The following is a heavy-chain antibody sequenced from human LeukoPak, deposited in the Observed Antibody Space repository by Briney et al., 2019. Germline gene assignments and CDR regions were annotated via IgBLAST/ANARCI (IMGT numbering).Heavy chain of an antibody. CDR3: AAHDWVGATVVY. CDR2: IVVGSGNT. D-gene: IGHD1-26*01. J-gene: IGHJ4*02. V-gene: IGHV1-58*02. CDR1: GFTFTSSA. Sequence: SVKFSCKASGFTFTSSAMQGVRQARGQRLEWIGWIVVGSGNTNYAQKFKERVTITRGMSTSTVYMELSSLRSEDTAVYYCAAHDWVGATVVYWGQGTLVTVSS.